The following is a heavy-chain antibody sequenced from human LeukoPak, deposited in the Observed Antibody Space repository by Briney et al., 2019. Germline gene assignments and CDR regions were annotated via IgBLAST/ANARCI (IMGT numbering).Heavy chain of an antibody. CDR3: ARVDMATIFDY. J-gene: IGHJ4*02. D-gene: IGHD5-24*01. CDR2: ISYSGCT. V-gene: IGHV4-30-4*01. Sequence: SETLSLTCNVSGGSISSANMYWSWIRQPPGKGLEWIGYISYSGCTYYNASLKSRVTIPFDTSNNRFSLKLTSMTAADTAIYFCARVDMATIFDYWGQGALVTVSS. CDR1: GGSISSANMY.